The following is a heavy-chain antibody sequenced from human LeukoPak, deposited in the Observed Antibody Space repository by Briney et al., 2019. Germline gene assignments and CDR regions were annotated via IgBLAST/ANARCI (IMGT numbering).Heavy chain of an antibody. Sequence: GGSLRLSCAAYGFTFSNYDMSWVRQVPGKGLEWVSVISSSGINTYYADSVKGRFTISRDNSRNTLFLQMISLRAEDTAVYYCAKFVGALDSWGQGTLVTVSS. CDR1: GFTFSNYD. CDR3: AKFVGALDS. J-gene: IGHJ4*02. V-gene: IGHV3-23*01. CDR2: ISSSGINT. D-gene: IGHD1-26*01.